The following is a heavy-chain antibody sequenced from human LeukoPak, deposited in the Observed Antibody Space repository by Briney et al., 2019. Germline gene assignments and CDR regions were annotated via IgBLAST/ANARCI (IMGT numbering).Heavy chain of an antibody. V-gene: IGHV3-49*04. D-gene: IGHD3-22*01. CDR1: GFTFGDYA. Sequence: PGGSLRLSCTASGFTFGDYAMSWVRQAPGKGLEWVGFIRSKAYGGTTEYAASVKGRFTTSRDDSKSIAYLQMNSLKTDDTAVYYCTSVDYYDSSGEYYFDYWGQGTLVTVSS. CDR3: TSVDYYDSSGEYYFDY. CDR2: IRSKAYGGTT. J-gene: IGHJ4*02.